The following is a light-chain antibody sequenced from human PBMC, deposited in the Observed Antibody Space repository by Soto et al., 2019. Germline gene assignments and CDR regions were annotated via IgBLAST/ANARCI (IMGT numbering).Light chain of an antibody. J-gene: IGKJ1*01. CDR2: DAS. V-gene: IGKV1-5*01. Sequence: DIQMTQSAGTLMKSXCGGVTISXWASQSISSWLAWYQHKPGKAPEFLIYDASTLESGVPSRFSGSGSGTEFTLTISSLQPDDFATYYCQQYNSYPETFGQGTK. CDR1: QSISSW. CDR3: QQYNSYPET.